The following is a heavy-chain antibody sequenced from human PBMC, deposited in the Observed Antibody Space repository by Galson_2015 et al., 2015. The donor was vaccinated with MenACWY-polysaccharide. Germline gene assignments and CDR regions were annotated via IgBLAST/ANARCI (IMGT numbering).Heavy chain of an antibody. CDR3: ARGYSAYD. Sequence: SLRISCAASGFTFSTYWMNWVRQAPGKGRVWVSGLKRDGSSTKYEDSVKGRFTTTRENAKNTLYLQMNSLRAEDTALYYCARGYSAYDWGQGTLVTVSA. CDR1: GFTFSTYW. CDR2: LKRDGSST. D-gene: IGHD5-12*01. J-gene: IGHJ4*02. V-gene: IGHV3-74*03.